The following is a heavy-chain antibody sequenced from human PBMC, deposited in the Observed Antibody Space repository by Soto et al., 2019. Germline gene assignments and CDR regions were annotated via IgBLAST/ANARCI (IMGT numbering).Heavy chain of an antibody. V-gene: IGHV3-11*01. CDR2: IRGSGTTI. Sequence: GSLRLSCAASGFTFSDYYMSWIRQAPGKGLEWVSYIRGSGTTIYYADSVKGRFTISRDNAKNSLYLQMNSLRAEDTAVYYCARVPYDLSTRQPMYYFDYWGQGTLVTVSS. D-gene: IGHD3-9*01. CDR1: GFTFSDYY. J-gene: IGHJ4*02. CDR3: ARVPYDLSTRQPMYYFDY.